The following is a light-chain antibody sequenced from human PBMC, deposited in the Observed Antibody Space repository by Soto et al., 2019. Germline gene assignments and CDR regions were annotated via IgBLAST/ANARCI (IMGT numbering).Light chain of an antibody. J-gene: IGKJ1*01. Sequence: DIQMTQSPSTLSASVGDRVTITCRASQSIRSWLAWYQQKAGTAPKLLIYRASSLESGVPSRFSGRGSGTEFALTISSLQPDDFATYYCQQYDSYPWTFGQGTKVEIK. CDR1: QSIRSW. CDR2: RAS. CDR3: QQYDSYPWT. V-gene: IGKV1-5*03.